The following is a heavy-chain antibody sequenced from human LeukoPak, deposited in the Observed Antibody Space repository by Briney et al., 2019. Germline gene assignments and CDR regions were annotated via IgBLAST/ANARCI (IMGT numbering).Heavy chain of an antibody. J-gene: IGHJ6*03. D-gene: IGHD3-10*01. CDR2: IDKEGSDK. Sequence: GGSLRLSCAASGFTFSDYWMNWVRQAPGKGLEGVANIDKEGSDKYYVDSVKGRFTISRDNAKNSLYLQMNSLRAEDTAVYYCAKRGIKGLYYYYYMDVWGKGTTVTISS. V-gene: IGHV3-7*01. CDR3: AKRGIKGLYYYYYMDV. CDR1: GFTFSDYW.